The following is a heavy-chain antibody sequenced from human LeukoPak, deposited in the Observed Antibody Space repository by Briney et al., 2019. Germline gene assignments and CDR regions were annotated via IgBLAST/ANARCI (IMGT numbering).Heavy chain of an antibody. V-gene: IGHV3-23*01. Sequence: GGSLRLSCAASGFTFSDYYMSWIRQAPGKGLEWVSAISGSGGSTYYADSVKGRFTISRDNSKNTLYLQMHSLRAEDTAVYYCAELGITMIGDVWGKGTTVTISS. J-gene: IGHJ6*04. CDR3: AELGITMIGDV. D-gene: IGHD3-10*02. CDR1: GFTFSDYY. CDR2: ISGSGGST.